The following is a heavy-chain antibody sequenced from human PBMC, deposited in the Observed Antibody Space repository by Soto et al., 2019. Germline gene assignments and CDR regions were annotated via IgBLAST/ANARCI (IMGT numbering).Heavy chain of an antibody. D-gene: IGHD5-12*01. CDR1: GYSFITYW. CDR2: IYPGDSDT. V-gene: IGHV5-51*01. Sequence: GESLKISCQGSGYSFITYWIGWVRQMPGKGLEWMGIIYPGDSDTRYSPSFQGQVTISADKSISTAYLQWSSLKASDTAVYYCARLSSGYDVGNWFDPWGQGTLVTVSS. J-gene: IGHJ5*02. CDR3: ARLSSGYDVGNWFDP.